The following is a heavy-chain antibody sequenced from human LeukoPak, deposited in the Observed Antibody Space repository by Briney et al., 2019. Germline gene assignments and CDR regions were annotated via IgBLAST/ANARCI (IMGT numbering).Heavy chain of an antibody. CDR1: GGTFSGYY. CDR2: SNDSGGT. V-gene: IGHV4-34*01. Sequence: SETLSLTCAVYGGTFSGYYWSWIRQPPGKRLEWVGESNDSGGTNYNPSLKSRVTISADKSKNQVSLKLTSVTAADTAVYYCARLSVIVGAALEYYYYYMDVWGQGTTVTVSS. J-gene: IGHJ6*03. D-gene: IGHD1-26*01. CDR3: ARLSVIVGAALEYYYYYMDV.